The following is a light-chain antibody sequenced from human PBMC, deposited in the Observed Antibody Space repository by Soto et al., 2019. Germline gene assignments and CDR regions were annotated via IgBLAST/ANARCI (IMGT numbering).Light chain of an antibody. J-gene: IGKJ2*01. CDR3: QKYGSSRNT. CDR2: SAS. CDR1: QSVTSSY. Sequence: ENVLTQSPGTLSLSPGERATLSCRASQSVTSSYLAWYQQKPGQAPRLLIYSASSRATGVPDRFSGSGSATDFTLTISRVEPEDFAVYYSQKYGSSRNTFGQATKVDIK. V-gene: IGKV3-20*01.